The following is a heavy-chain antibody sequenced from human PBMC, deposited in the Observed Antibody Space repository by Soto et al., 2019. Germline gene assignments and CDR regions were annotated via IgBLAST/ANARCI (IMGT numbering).Heavy chain of an antibody. Sequence: QVQLVESGGGVVQPGRSLRLSCAASGFTFSSYGMHWVRQAPGKGLEWVAVISYDGSITYYADSVKGRFTISRYNSKNSLYLQMNSLRAEDTAVYYCAKGAWTQLWLLDYWGQGTLLTVSS. CDR2: ISYDGSIT. D-gene: IGHD5-18*01. CDR1: GFTFSSYG. CDR3: AKGAWTQLWLLDY. J-gene: IGHJ4*02. V-gene: IGHV3-30*18.